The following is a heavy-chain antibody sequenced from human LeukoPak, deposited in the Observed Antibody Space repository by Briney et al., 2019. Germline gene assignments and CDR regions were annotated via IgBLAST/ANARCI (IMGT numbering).Heavy chain of an antibody. CDR2: IYYSGST. D-gene: IGHD3-22*01. Sequence: PSETLSLTCTVSGGSISGGGYYWSWIRQHPGKGLKWIGYIYYSGSTYYNPSLKSRVTISVDTSKNQFSLKLSSVTAADTAVYYCARDVGDSSGYFTDAFNIWGQGTMVTVSS. V-gene: IGHV4-31*03. J-gene: IGHJ3*02. CDR3: ARDVGDSSGYFTDAFNI. CDR1: GGSISGGGYY.